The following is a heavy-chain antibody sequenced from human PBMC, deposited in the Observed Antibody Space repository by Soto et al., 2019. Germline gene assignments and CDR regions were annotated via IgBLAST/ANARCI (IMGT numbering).Heavy chain of an antibody. CDR2: IYPGDSDT. CDR1: EYRFTTYW. CDR3: GRRGIGGDSFDI. Sequence: EVQLVQSGGEVKKPGESLKISCKGSEYRFTTYWIGWVRQMPGQGLEWMAMIYPGDSDTRYRPSFEGQVTMSVDKSISTVYLQGGSLKASDTATYFCGRRGIGGDSFDIWGQGTMVTVSS. J-gene: IGHJ3*02. V-gene: IGHV5-51*03.